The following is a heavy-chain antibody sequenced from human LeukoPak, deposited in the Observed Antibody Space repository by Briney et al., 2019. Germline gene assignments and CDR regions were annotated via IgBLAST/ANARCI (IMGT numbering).Heavy chain of an antibody. J-gene: IGHJ4*02. CDR2: IWYDGSNK. V-gene: IGHV3-33*01. CDR3: AGGLRKAPVDY. CDR1: GFTFSSYG. Sequence: PGRSLRLSCAASGFTFSSYGMHWVRQAPGKGPEWVAVIWYDGSNKYYADSVKGRFTISRDNSKNTLYLQMNSLRAEDTAVYYCAGGLRKAPVDYWGQGTLVTVSS. D-gene: IGHD5-18*01.